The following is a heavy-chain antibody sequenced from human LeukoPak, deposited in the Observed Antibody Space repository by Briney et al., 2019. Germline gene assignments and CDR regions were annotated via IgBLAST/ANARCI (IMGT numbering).Heavy chain of an antibody. CDR2: ISYDGGNK. Sequence: GGSLRLSCAASGFTFNTYAMHWVRQAPGKGLEWVAVISYDGGNKYYADSVKGRFTISRDNSQNTLYLQMNSLRAEDTAVYYCARDTLSGSHDFDYWGQGNLVTVSS. D-gene: IGHD3-10*01. CDR3: ARDTLSGSHDFDY. J-gene: IGHJ4*02. V-gene: IGHV3-30-3*01. CDR1: GFTFNTYA.